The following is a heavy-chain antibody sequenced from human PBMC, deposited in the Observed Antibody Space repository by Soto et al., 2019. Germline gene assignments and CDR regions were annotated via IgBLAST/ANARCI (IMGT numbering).Heavy chain of an antibody. CDR3: ARDIYGGNCCDAFDI. V-gene: IGHV1-18*01. CDR1: GYTFTNCG. D-gene: IGHD2-15*01. CDR2: ISPYNGKT. Sequence: QAQLVQSGAEVKKPGASVNISCKASGYTFTNCGFIWVRQAPGHGLEWVGWISPYNGKTEYAQNLQGRVTMTRDKPTSTAYMELRSLRSDDTAVYYCARDIYGGNCCDAFDIWGQGTMVTVSS. J-gene: IGHJ3*02.